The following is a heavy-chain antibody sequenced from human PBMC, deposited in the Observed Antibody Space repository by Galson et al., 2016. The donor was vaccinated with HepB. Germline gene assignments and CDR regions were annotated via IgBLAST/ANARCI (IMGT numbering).Heavy chain of an antibody. Sequence: SLRLSCAASGFFFSGRAMSWVRQAPGKGLEWVSGINRYGATTGYAASVKGRFTISRDNSNNTLYLQMNSLTTEDTAVYYCARDDYSGGRGSPDYLGQGTLVTVSS. D-gene: IGHD4/OR15-4a*01. J-gene: IGHJ4*02. CDR3: ARDDYSGGRGSPDY. CDR2: INRYGATT. V-gene: IGHV3-23*01. CDR1: GFFFSGRA.